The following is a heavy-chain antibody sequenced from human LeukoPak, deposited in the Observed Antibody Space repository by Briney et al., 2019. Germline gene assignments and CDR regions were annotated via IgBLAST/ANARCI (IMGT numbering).Heavy chain of an antibody. CDR2: IYYSGST. CDR3: ARGAVTTVVTPSYYYYYMDV. Sequence: SETLSLTCTVSGGSISSSSYYWGWIRQPPGKGLEWIGSIYYSGSTYCNPSLKSRVTISVDTSKNQFSLKLSSVTAADTAVYYCARGAVTTVVTPSYYYYYMDVWGKGTTVTISS. J-gene: IGHJ6*03. CDR1: GGSISSSSYY. D-gene: IGHD4-23*01. V-gene: IGHV4-39*07.